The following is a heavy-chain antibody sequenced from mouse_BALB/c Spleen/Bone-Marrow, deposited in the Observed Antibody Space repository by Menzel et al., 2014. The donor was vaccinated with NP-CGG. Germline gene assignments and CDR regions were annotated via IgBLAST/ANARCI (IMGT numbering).Heavy chain of an antibody. CDR3: ARDRGLTCFDY. CDR1: GFTFTDYY. D-gene: IGHD2-4*01. V-gene: IGHV7-3*02. CDR2: IRNKANGYTT. Sequence: EVHLVESGLGSVQPGGTLRLSCTTSGFTFTDYYMSWVRQPPGKALEWLGFIRNKANGYTTEYSASVKGRFTISRDNSQSILDLQMNTLRAEDSATYYCARDRGLTCFDYWGQGTTLTVSS. J-gene: IGHJ2*01.